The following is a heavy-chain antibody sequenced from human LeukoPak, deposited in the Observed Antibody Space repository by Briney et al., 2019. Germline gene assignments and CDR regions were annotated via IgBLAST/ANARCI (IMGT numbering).Heavy chain of an antibody. CDR2: TSGDGGTT. Sequence: PGGSLRLSCAASGFAFADYAIHWVRQGPGGGLEWVSLTSGDGGTTYYADSVKGRFTISRDNSKNSLFLLMNSLRTEDTALYYCAKDMVWGWYFDLWGRGTLVTVSS. CDR1: GFAFADYA. D-gene: IGHD7-27*01. CDR3: AKDMVWGWYFDL. J-gene: IGHJ2*01. V-gene: IGHV3-43*02.